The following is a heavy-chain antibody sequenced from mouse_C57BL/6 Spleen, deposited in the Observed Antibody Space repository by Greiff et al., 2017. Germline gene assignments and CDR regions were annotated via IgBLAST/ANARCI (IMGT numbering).Heavy chain of an antibody. Sequence: QVQLQQPGAELVMPGASVKLSCTASGYTFTSYCMHWVKQRPGQGLEWIGEIDPSDGDTNYTSKFKGKSTLTVDTSSSTAYMQLSSLTSEDSAVYYCASYDSSGYGLAYWGKGTLVT. CDR1: GYTFTSYC. J-gene: IGHJ3*01. CDR3: ASYDSSGYGLAY. V-gene: IGHV1-69*01. D-gene: IGHD3-2*02. CDR2: IDPSDGDT.